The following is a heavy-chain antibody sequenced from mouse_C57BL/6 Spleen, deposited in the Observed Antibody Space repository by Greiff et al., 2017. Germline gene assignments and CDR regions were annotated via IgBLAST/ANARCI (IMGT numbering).Heavy chain of an antibody. CDR1: GYTFTDYY. CDR2: IYPGSGNT. D-gene: IGHD1-1*01. Sequence: QVQLQQSGAELVRPGASVKLSCKASGYTFTDYYINWVKQRPGQGLEWIARIYPGSGNTYYNEKFKGKATLTAEKSSSTAYMQLSSLTSEDSAVYCCARDGSSHYYAMDYWGQGTSVTVSS. V-gene: IGHV1-76*01. CDR3: ARDGSSHYYAMDY. J-gene: IGHJ4*01.